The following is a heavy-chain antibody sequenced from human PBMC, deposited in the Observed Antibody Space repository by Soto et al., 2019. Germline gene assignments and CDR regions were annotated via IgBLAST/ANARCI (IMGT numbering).Heavy chain of an antibody. CDR2: ISYDGSNK. V-gene: IGHV3-30*18. CDR3: AKDSTMVRGVSYTNWFDP. Sequence: GGSLRLSCAASGFTFSSYGMHWVHQAPGKGLEWVAVISYDGSNKYYADSVKGRFTISRDNSKNTLYLQMNSLRAEDTAVYYCAKDSTMVRGVSYTNWFDPWGQGTLVTVSS. J-gene: IGHJ5*02. CDR1: GFTFSSYG. D-gene: IGHD3-10*01.